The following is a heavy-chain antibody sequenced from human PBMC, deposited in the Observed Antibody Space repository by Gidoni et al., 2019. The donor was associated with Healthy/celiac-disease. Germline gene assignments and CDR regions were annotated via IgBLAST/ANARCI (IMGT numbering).Heavy chain of an antibody. V-gene: IGHV4-34*01. CDR1: GGSCSGSY. D-gene: IGHD1-26*01. J-gene: IGHJ5*02. Sequence: VQLQQWGAGMLKPSENLSLTRAASGGSCSGSYWSWVRQPPGKGLEWIWKIHHSGSTNYNPSLKSRVTISVDTSKNQFSLKLSSVTAAVTAVYYCAREEGATYGGWFDPWGQGTLVTVSS. CDR3: AREEGATYGGWFDP. CDR2: IHHSGST.